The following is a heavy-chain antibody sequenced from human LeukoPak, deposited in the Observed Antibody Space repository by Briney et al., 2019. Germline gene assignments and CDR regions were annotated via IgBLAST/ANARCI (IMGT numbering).Heavy chain of an antibody. CDR2: IYPGDSDT. Sequence: GEALKISCKGSGYSFTSYWIGWVRQLPGKGLEWMGMIYPGDSDTRYSPSFQGQVTISADKSISTAYLQWSSLKASDTAMYYCARHHSGSYYYDWYFDLWGRGTLVTVSS. CDR1: GYSFTSYW. V-gene: IGHV5-51*01. D-gene: IGHD1-26*01. J-gene: IGHJ2*01. CDR3: ARHHSGSYYYDWYFDL.